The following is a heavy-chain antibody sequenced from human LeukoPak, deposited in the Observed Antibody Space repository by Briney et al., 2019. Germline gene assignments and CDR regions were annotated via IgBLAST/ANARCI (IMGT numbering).Heavy chain of an antibody. Sequence: ASVKVSCKASGYTFTGYYMYWVRQAPGQGLEWMGWINPNSGGTNYAQKFQGRVTMTRDTSISTAYMELSRLRSDDTAVYYCAREELEQWLVPLDYWGQGTLVTVSS. CDR2: INPNSGGT. CDR1: GYTFTGYY. CDR3: AREELEQWLVPLDY. D-gene: IGHD6-19*01. J-gene: IGHJ4*02. V-gene: IGHV1-2*02.